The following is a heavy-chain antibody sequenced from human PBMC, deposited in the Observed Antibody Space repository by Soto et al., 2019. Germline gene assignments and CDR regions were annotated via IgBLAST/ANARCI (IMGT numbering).Heavy chain of an antibody. CDR3: ARGPLGWSYYAFDI. V-gene: IGHV1-8*01. D-gene: IGHD1-26*01. Sequence: QVQLVQSGAEVKKPGASVKVSCKASGYTFTSYDINWVRQATGQGLEWMGWMNHNSGNTGYAQKFQGRVNMTRNTSISTAYMELSSLGSEDTAVYYCARGPLGWSYYAFDIWGQGTMVTVSS. J-gene: IGHJ3*02. CDR1: GYTFTSYD. CDR2: MNHNSGNT.